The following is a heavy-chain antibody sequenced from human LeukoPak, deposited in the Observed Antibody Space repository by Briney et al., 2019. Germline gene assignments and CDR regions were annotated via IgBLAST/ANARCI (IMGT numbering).Heavy chain of an antibody. D-gene: IGHD1-26*01. CDR1: GFIFSSYA. J-gene: IGHJ6*03. V-gene: IGHV3-23*01. Sequence: PGGSLRLSCAASGFIFSSYAMSWVRQAPGKGLEWVSVISGSGGSTFYADSVKGRFTISRDNSKNTLYLQMNSLRAEDTAVYYCAKYSVSPLDGSQKPIRGHYIDVWGKGTTVTVSS. CDR2: ISGSGGST. CDR3: AKYSVSPLDGSQKPIRGHYIDV.